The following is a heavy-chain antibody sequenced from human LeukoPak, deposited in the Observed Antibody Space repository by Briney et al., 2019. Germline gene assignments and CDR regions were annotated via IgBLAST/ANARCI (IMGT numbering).Heavy chain of an antibody. J-gene: IGHJ4*02. CDR3: ARSPPRCSSTSCYFDY. CDR1: GFTFRNCG. CDR2: IPYDGSDK. D-gene: IGHD2-2*01. Sequence: GGSLRLSCAASGFTFRNCGMHWVRQAPGKGLEWVAIIPYDGSDKYYGDSVKGRFTISRDNSKNTLYMQMNSLRAEDTAVYYCARSPPRCSSTSCYFDYWGQGTLVTVSS. V-gene: IGHV3-30*03.